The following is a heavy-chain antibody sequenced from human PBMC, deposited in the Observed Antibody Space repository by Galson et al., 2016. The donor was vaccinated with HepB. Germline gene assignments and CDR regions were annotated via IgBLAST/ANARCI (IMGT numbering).Heavy chain of an antibody. V-gene: IGHV3-13*01. Sequence: SLRLSCAASGFSFSNYDMYWVRQAPGKGLEWVSSIYTAGDAYYEDSVEGRFTVSRENAKDSLYLHMNSLRDGDTAVYYCVRGSYTSDWYRTSTYDFGLDVWGKGTPVTVSS. CDR2: IYTAGDA. D-gene: IGHD6-19*01. CDR3: VRGSYTSDWYRTSTYDFGLDV. J-gene: IGHJ6*04. CDR1: GFSFSNYD.